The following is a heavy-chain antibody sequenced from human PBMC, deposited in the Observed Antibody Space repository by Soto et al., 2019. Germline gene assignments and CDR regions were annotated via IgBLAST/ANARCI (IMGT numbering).Heavy chain of an antibody. CDR2: IVVGSGNT. CDR1: GFTFTSSS. Sequence: ASVKVSCNASGFTFTSSSMQWVRQARGQRLEWIGWIVVGSGNTNYAQKFQERVTITRDMSTSTAYMELSSLRSEDTAVYYCARESRVVATTQIDYWGQGTLVTVSS. V-gene: IGHV1-58*02. J-gene: IGHJ4*02. D-gene: IGHD5-12*01. CDR3: ARESRVVATTQIDY.